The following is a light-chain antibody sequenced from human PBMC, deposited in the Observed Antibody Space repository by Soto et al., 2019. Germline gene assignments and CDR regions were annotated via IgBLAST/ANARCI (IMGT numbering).Light chain of an antibody. Sequence: QSVLTQPASVSGSPGQSVTISCTGTSSDVGGYDYVSWYQQHPGTAPKLILYEVNNRPSGVSNRFSGSKSGNTASLIISGLQTEDEADYYCCSLTTSHTYVFGSGTKVTVL. V-gene: IGLV2-14*01. CDR1: SSDVGGYDY. CDR3: CSLTTSHTYV. CDR2: EVN. J-gene: IGLJ1*01.